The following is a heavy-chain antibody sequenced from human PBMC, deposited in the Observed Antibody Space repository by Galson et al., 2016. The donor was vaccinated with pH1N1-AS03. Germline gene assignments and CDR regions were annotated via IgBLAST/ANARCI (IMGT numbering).Heavy chain of an antibody. V-gene: IGHV4-39*02. CDR1: GGSISRTSYY. Sequence: SETLSLTCTVSGGSISRTSYYWGWIRQPPGKGLEWIGSIYYSGSTYYNPSLKSRVTISVDTSKNQFSLKLSSVTAADTAVYYCAKDIIIVGASLTGGYFDYWGQGTLVTVSS. J-gene: IGHJ4*02. CDR2: IYYSGST. CDR3: AKDIIIVGASLTGGYFDY. D-gene: IGHD1-26*01.